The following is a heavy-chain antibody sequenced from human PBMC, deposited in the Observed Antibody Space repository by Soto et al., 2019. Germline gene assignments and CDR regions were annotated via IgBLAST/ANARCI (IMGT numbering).Heavy chain of an antibody. CDR3: ASLGPTIDY. V-gene: IGHV4-4*07. CDR2: FHPVAES. J-gene: IGHJ4*02. Sequence: QVRLQESGPRLVRPSETLSLTCTVSGGSINNYYWNWIRQPAGRGLEWLGRFHPVAESHYNASLRSRISISSDASKNQVSLNLNSVTAADTALYYCASLGPTIDYWGPGIRVTVSP. D-gene: IGHD1-26*01. CDR1: GGSINNYY.